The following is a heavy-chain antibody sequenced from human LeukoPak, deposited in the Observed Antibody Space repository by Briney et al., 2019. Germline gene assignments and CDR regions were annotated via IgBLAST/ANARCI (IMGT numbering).Heavy chain of an antibody. Sequence: SETLSLTCAVYGGSFSGYYWSWVRQPPGKGLECVGETNNSGSTNYNPSLKSRVTISVDTSKNQFSLKLSSVTAADTAVYYCARYFPITFCSGIHDYWGQGTLVTVSS. CDR3: ARYFPITFCSGIHDY. V-gene: IGHV4-34*01. CDR2: TNNSGST. D-gene: IGHD3-3*01. J-gene: IGHJ4*02. CDR1: GGSFSGYY.